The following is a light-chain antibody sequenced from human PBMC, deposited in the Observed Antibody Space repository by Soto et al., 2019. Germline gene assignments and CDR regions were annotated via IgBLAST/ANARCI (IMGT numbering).Light chain of an antibody. J-gene: IGLJ1*01. CDR3: CSYAGSHYV. CDR1: SSDVGSYNL. V-gene: IGLV2-23*02. Sequence: QSVLTQPASVSGSPGQSITISCTGTSSDVGSYNLVSWYQQHPGKAPKLMIYEVSKWPSGISNRFSGSKSGNTASLTISGLHAEDEGNYYCCSYAGSHYVFGTGTKVTVL. CDR2: EVS.